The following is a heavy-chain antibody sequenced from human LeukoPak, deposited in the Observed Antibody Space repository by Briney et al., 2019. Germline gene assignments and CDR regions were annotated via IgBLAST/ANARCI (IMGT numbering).Heavy chain of an antibody. J-gene: IGHJ4*02. CDR1: GGSISSYY. Sequence: SETLSLTCTVSGGSISSYYWSWIRQPPGKGLEWIGYIYYSGSTNYNPPLKSRVTISVDTSKNQFSLKLSSVTAADTAVYYCARVARYSYGYYFDYWGRGTLVTVSS. D-gene: IGHD5-18*01. CDR2: IYYSGST. CDR3: ARVARYSYGYYFDY. V-gene: IGHV4-59*01.